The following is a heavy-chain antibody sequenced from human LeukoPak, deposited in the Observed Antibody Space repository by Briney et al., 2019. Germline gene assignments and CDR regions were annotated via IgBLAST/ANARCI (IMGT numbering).Heavy chain of an antibody. Sequence: PGGSLRLSCAVSGFTFSDYYMSWVRQVPGKGLVWVSRINTDGSSTSYADSVKGRFTISRDNAKNSLYLQMNSLRAEDTAVYYCARDHPVYGGNRGRFFDYWGQGTLVTVSS. CDR1: GFTFSDYY. V-gene: IGHV3-74*01. D-gene: IGHD4-23*01. J-gene: IGHJ4*02. CDR3: ARDHPVYGGNRGRFFDY. CDR2: INTDGSST.